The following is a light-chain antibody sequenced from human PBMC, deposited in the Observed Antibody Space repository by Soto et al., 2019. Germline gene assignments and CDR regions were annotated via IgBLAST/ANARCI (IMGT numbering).Light chain of an antibody. V-gene: IGKV4-1*01. CDR1: QSVLLTSNNKKY. CDR3: EQYYTALT. J-gene: IGKJ4*01. Sequence: DIVLTQSPDSLAVSLGERATINCKSSQSVLLTSNNKKYLAWYQQKPGQPPKVLISCASTREYGVPDLFSGSGTWTDFTLTITSLQADDVAVYYCEQYYTALTFGGGTKVDIK. CDR2: CAS.